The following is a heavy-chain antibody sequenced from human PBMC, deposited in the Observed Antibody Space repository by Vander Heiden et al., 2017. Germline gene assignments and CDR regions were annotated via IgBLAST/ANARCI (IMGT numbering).Heavy chain of an antibody. J-gene: IGHJ1*01. CDR2: INPTGSST. CDR1: GYTLTSYY. CDR3: VDSSGYYYYLEH. Sequence: QVQLVQSGPEVKKPGASVKVSCKASGYTLTSYYMHWVRQAPGQGLEWMGIINPTGSSTSYAQRFQGRLTLTRDTATSTAYMELSSLGSEDTATYYCVDSSGYYYYLEHWGQGTLVTVSS. D-gene: IGHD3-22*01. V-gene: IGHV1-46*01.